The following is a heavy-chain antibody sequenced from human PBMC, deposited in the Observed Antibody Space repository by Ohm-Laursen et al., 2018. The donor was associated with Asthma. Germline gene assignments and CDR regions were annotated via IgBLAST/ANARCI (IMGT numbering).Heavy chain of an antibody. D-gene: IGHD3-10*01. V-gene: IGHV3-9*01. CDR3: AESIYAYGEGAY. CDR1: GFTFDDYA. J-gene: IGHJ4*02. Sequence: RSLRLSCAASGFTFDDYAMHWVRQAPGKGLEWVSGINWNSGKIGYADSVKGRFTISRDNAKNSLYLQMNSLRAEDTAFYYCAESIYAYGEGAYWGQGTLVTVSS. CDR2: INWNSGKI.